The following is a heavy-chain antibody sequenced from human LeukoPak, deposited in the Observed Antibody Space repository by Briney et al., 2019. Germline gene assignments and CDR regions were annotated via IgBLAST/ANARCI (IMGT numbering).Heavy chain of an antibody. V-gene: IGHV1-58*02. D-gene: IGHD3-9*01. CDR1: GFTFSSSA. CDR3: ARDLYDILTGYPAFLAFDY. CDR2: IVVGSGNT. J-gene: IGHJ4*02. Sequence: SVKVSCKASGFTFSSSAMQWVRQARGQRLEWIGWIVVGSGNTNYAQKFQERVTITRVMSTSTAYMELSSLRSEDTAVYYCARDLYDILTGYPAFLAFDYWGQGTLVTVSS.